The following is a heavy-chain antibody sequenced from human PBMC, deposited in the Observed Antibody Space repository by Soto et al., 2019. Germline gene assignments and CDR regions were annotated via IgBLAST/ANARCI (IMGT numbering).Heavy chain of an antibody. CDR3: AREHYDIEKGTFDI. J-gene: IGHJ3*02. V-gene: IGHV1-69*01. CDR2: IIPIFGTA. D-gene: IGHD3-22*01. Sequence: QAQLVQSGAEVKKPGSSVKVSCKASGGTFSSYAISWVRQAPGQGLEWMGGIIPIFGTANYAQKFQGRVTITADESTSTAYMELSSLRSEDTAVYYCAREHYDIEKGTFDIWGQGTMVTVSS. CDR1: GGTFSSYA.